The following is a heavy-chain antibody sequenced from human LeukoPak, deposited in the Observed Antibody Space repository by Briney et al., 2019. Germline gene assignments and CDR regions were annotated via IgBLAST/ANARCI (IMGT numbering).Heavy chain of an antibody. J-gene: IGHJ4*02. V-gene: IGHV3-53*01. CDR1: GFTVSSNY. D-gene: IGHD3-22*01. CDR3: ARGPYYYDSSGYPPPFDY. Sequence: GGSLRLSCAASGFTVSSNYMSWVRQAPGKGLEWVSVIYSGGSTYYADSVKGRFTISRDNSKNTLYLQMNSLRAEDTAVYYCARGPYYYDSSGYPPPFDYWGQGTLVTVSS. CDR2: IYSGGST.